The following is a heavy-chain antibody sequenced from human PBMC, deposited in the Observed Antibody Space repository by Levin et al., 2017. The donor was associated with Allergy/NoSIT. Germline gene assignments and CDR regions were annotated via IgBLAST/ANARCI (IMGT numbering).Heavy chain of an antibody. CDR3: ARMKRNILHAFEN. CDR1: GFAFSTYT. J-gene: IGHJ3*02. D-gene: IGHD2/OR15-2a*01. CDR2: ISSGSTTI. Sequence: GESLKISCAASGFAFSTYTMNWVRQAPGKGLEWISKISSGSTTIDYADSVKGRFTTSRDNARDSLYLQMNSLRDEDTAVYFCARMKRNILHAFENWGQGTMVTVSS. V-gene: IGHV3-48*02.